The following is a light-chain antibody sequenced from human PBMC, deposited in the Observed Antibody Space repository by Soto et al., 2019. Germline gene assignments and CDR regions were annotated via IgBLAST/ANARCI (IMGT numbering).Light chain of an antibody. CDR3: TSYTSTSTAYV. V-gene: IGLV2-14*01. CDR2: EVD. J-gene: IGLJ1*01. Sequence: QSVLTQPASVSGSPGQSIIISCTGSSGDVGGYDYVSWYQQHPGKAPKLLIYEVDYRPSGVSNRFSGSKSGTTASLSISGLQAEDEADYYCTSYTSTSTAYVFGTGTKLTVL. CDR1: SGDVGGYDY.